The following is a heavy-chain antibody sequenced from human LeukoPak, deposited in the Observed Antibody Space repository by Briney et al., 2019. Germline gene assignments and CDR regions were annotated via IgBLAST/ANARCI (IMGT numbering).Heavy chain of an antibody. CDR1: EFTFSDYA. D-gene: IGHD3-3*01. Sequence: QAGGSLRLSCAASEFTFSDYAMHWVRQAPGKGLEWVAVLSYGGTNKYYADSVKGRFTISRDNSKNTMFLQMNSLRAEDTAVYHCARDRSGYANDAFDFWGQGTMVTVSS. J-gene: IGHJ3*01. V-gene: IGHV3-30-3*01. CDR3: ARDRSGYANDAFDF. CDR2: LSYGGTNK.